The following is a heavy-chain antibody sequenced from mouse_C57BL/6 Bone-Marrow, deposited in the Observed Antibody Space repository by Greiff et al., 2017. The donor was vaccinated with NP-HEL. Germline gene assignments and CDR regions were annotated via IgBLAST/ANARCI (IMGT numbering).Heavy chain of an antibody. CDR3: ARRKLSYYSVAY. CDR2: IYPRSGNT. D-gene: IGHD2-12*01. J-gene: IGHJ3*01. Sequence: VQLQQSGAELARPGASVKLSCKASGYTFTSYGISWVKQRTGQGLEWIGEIYPRSGNTYYNEKFKGKATLTADTSSSTAYMELRSLTSEDSAVYFCARRKLSYYSVAYWGQGTLVTVSA. V-gene: IGHV1-81*01. CDR1: GYTFTSYG.